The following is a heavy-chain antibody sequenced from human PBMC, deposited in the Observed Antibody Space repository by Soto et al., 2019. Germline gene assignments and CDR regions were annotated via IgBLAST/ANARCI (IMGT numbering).Heavy chain of an antibody. CDR2: IWYDGSNK. J-gene: IGHJ6*02. CDR1: GFTFSSYG. V-gene: IGHV3-33*01. Sequence: PGGSLRLSCAASGFTFSSYGMHWVRQAPGKGLEWVAVIWYDGSNKYYADSVKGRFTISRDNSKNTLYLQMNSLRAEDTAVYYCARQGVAAAGILYYYYGMDVWRQGTTVTVSS. CDR3: ARQGVAAAGILYYYYGMDV. D-gene: IGHD6-13*01.